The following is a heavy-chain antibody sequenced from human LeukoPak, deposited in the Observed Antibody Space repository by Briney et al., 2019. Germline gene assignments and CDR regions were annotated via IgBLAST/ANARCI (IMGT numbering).Heavy chain of an antibody. D-gene: IGHD1-20*01. CDR1: GFTFSSYG. V-gene: IGHV3-30*18. CDR3: AKDCITGRIYYGMDV. Sequence: PGGSLRLSCAASGFTFSSYGMHWVRQAPGKGLEWVAVISYDGSNKYYADSVKGRFTISRDNSKNTLYLQMNSLRAEDTAVYYCAKDCITGRIYYGMDVWGQGTTVTVSS. J-gene: IGHJ6*02. CDR2: ISYDGSNK.